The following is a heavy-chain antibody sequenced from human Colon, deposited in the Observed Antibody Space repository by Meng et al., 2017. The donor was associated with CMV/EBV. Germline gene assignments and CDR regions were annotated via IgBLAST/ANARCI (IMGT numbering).Heavy chain of an antibody. D-gene: IGHD2-21*01. CDR2: INRSGSTI. Sequence: GESLKISCTASGFTFSSYEMNWVRQAPGKGLEWVAYINRSGSTIFYADSVKGRFTISRDNVKNSLYLHMNSLRAEDTAVYYCATVVRFPVGGHYYYHGMDVWGQGTTVTVSS. J-gene: IGHJ6*02. CDR1: GFTFSSYE. CDR3: ATVVRFPVGGHYYYHGMDV. V-gene: IGHV3-48*03.